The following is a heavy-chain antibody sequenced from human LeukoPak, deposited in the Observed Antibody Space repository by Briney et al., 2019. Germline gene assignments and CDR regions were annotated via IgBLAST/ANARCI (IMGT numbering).Heavy chain of an antibody. V-gene: IGHV4-59*01. CDR1: SGSISGNY. Sequence: PSETLSLTCTVSSGSISGNYCTWIRQAPGKGLEWIGYLSHSGIINYNPSLKSRVTISVDTSKNQFSLNLSSVTAVDTAVYYCATNRQKPGLRWRSGYFDYWGQGTLVTVSS. D-gene: IGHD4-23*01. J-gene: IGHJ4*02. CDR2: LSHSGII. CDR3: ATNRQKPGLRWRSGYFDY.